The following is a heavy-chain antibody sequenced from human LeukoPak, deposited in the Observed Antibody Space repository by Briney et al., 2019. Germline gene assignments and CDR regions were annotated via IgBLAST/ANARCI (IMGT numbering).Heavy chain of an antibody. D-gene: IGHD3-16*02. CDR2: INPNSGGT. Sequence: ASVKVSCKASGYTFTGYYMHWVRQAPGQGLEWMGWINPNSGGTNYAQKFQGRVTMTRDTSISTAYMELSRLRSDDTAVYYCARDPGSLGSYYYYYYMDVWGKGTTVTVSS. V-gene: IGHV1-2*02. CDR1: GYTFTGYY. J-gene: IGHJ6*03. CDR3: ARDPGSLGSYYYYYYMDV.